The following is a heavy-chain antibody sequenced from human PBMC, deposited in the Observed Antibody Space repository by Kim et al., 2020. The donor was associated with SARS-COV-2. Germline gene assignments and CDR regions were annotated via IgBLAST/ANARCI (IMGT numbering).Heavy chain of an antibody. CDR2: T. J-gene: IGHJ4*02. Sequence: TKNSEGFQGRVTITRDTSASMAYMELSSLRSEDTALYYCARFYGSGSLIDYWGQGTLVTVSS. V-gene: IGHV1-3*01. CDR3: ARFYGSGSLIDY. D-gene: IGHD3-10*01.